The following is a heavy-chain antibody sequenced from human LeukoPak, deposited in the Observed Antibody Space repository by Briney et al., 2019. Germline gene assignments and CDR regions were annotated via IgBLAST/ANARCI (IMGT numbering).Heavy chain of an antibody. V-gene: IGHV3-48*01. CDR1: GFTFSSYS. Sequence: GGSLRLSCVASGFTFSSYSMNWVRQAPGKGLEWVSYISSSSSTIYYADSVKGRFTISRDNAKNSLYLQMNSLRAEDTAVYYCARALLWGMFTYDYWGQGTLVTVSS. CDR2: ISSSSSTI. D-gene: IGHD3-16*01. J-gene: IGHJ4*02. CDR3: ARALLWGMFTYDY.